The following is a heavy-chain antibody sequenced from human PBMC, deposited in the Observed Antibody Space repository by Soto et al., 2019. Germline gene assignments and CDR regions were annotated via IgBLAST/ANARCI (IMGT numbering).Heavy chain of an antibody. CDR3: ARDPSIKNWFDP. Sequence: SVKVSCKASGGTFSSYAISWVRQAPGQGLEWMGGIIPIFGTANYAQKFQGGVTITADESTSTAYMELSSLRSEDTAVYYCARDPSIKNWFDPWGQGTLVTVSS. V-gene: IGHV1-69*13. CDR2: IIPIFGTA. J-gene: IGHJ5*02. CDR1: GGTFSSYA.